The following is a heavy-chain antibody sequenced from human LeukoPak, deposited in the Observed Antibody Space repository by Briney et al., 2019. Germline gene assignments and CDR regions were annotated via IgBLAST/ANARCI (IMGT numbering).Heavy chain of an antibody. CDR1: GFTFTPYA. CDR3: AKETIAAASVDWFDP. CDR2: IGGVGDRT. D-gene: IGHD6-13*01. V-gene: IGHV3-23*01. Sequence: GGSLRLSCAASGFTFTPYAMSWVRQAPGKGLEWVAGIGGVGDRTYYADSVKGRFTISRDNSKDTLYLQMNSLRAEDTAVYYCAKETIAAASVDWFDPWGQGTLVTVSS. J-gene: IGHJ5*02.